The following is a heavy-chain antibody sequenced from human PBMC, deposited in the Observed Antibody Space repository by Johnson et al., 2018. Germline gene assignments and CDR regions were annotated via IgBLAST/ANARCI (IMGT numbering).Heavy chain of an antibody. D-gene: IGHD1-26*01. Sequence: VQLQESGGTLVQPGGSXRLSCAASGFTFSSYSMHWVRQAPGEGLVWVSRINRDGSSTTYADSVKGRFTISRDNAKNSLYLQMNSLSDEDTAVFYCARAIVGKGYFQHWGQGTLVTVSS. CDR2: INRDGSST. CDR3: ARAIVGKGYFQH. V-gene: IGHV3-74*01. CDR1: GFTFSSYS. J-gene: IGHJ1*01.